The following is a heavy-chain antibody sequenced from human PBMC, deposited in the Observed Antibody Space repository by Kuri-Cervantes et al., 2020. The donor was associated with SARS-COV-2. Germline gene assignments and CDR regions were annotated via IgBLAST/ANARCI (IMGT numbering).Heavy chain of an antibody. CDR1: VYTFTTYD. D-gene: IGHD3-16*01. V-gene: IGHV1-18*04. Sequence: ASVKVSCKASVYTFTTYDISWVRQAPGQGLEGMGWISTYNGNTNYAQKPQGRVTMTTATSTSTAYMELRSLRSDDTAVYYCARDKALFGADFDYWGQGTLVTVSS. J-gene: IGHJ4*02. CDR3: ARDKALFGADFDY. CDR2: ISTYNGNT.